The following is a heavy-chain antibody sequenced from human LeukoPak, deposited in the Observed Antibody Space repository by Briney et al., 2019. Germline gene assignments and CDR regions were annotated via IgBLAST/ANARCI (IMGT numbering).Heavy chain of an antibody. V-gene: IGHV3-30*03. CDR3: ASKWFCGGDCYYQIDF. CDR2: ISSDENNK. J-gene: IGHJ4*02. CDR1: GFTFSSYV. D-gene: IGHD2-21*02. Sequence: GGSLRLSCAASGFTFSSYVMHWVRQAPGKGLEWVALISSDENNKYHADSVKGRFTIYRDNSKNTLFLQMNSLRPEDTAVYYCASKWFCGGDCYYQIDFWGQGTLVTVSS.